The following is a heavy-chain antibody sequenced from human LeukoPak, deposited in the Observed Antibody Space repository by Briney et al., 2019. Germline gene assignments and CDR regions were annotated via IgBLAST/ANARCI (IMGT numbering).Heavy chain of an antibody. CDR3: ARDPYSGSYGNEYYYYMDV. CDR2: ITSSSTYI. J-gene: IGHJ6*03. CDR1: GFTFSSYN. V-gene: IGHV3-21*01. D-gene: IGHD1-26*01. Sequence: PGGSLRLSCAASGFTFSSYNMNWVRQAPGKGPEWVSSITSSSTYIYYADSVKGRFTISRDNARNSLSLQMNSLRAEDTAVYYCARDPYSGSYGNEYYYYMDVWGKGTTVTISS.